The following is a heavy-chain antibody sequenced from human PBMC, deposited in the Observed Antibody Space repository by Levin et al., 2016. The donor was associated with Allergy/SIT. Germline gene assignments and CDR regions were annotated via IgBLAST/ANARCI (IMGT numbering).Heavy chain of an antibody. D-gene: IGHD3-22*01. CDR3: ARDMGAYDSSGLYYYGMDV. Sequence: GGSLRLSCAASGFTFSSYGVHWVRQAPGKGLEWVAVIWYDGVNKYYADSMRDRFTISRDNSKNTLYLQMNSLRAEDTAVYYCARDMGAYDSSGLYYYGMDVWGQGTTVTVSS. CDR2: IWYDGVNK. CDR1: GFTFSSYG. V-gene: IGHV3-33*01. J-gene: IGHJ6*02.